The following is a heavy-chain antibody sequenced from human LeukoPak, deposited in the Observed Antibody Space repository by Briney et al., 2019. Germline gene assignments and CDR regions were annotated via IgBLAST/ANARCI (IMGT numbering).Heavy chain of an antibody. CDR1: GFTFSSYG. CDR3: AKDRGLRWYLGVFDI. V-gene: IGHV3-30*18. Sequence: PEGSLRLSCAASGFTFSSYGMHWVRQAPGKGLEWVAVISFDGSNKYYADSVKGRFTISRDNSKNTLYLQLNSLRAEDTAVYYCAKDRGLRWYLGVFDIWGQGTMVTVSS. D-gene: IGHD4-23*01. J-gene: IGHJ3*02. CDR2: ISFDGSNK.